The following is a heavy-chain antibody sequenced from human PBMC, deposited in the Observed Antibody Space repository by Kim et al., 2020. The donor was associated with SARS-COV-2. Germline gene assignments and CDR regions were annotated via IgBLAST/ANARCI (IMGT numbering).Heavy chain of an antibody. CDR1: GYTFTSYG. CDR2: ISAYNGNT. D-gene: IGHD3-22*01. CDR3: ARDPFCCYYVSKGALRYYYYYGMDV. J-gene: IGHJ6*02. V-gene: IGHV1-18*01. Sequence: ASVKVSCKASGYTFTSYGISWVRQAPGQGLEWMGWISAYNGNTNYAQKLQGRVTMTTDTSTSTAYMELRSLRSDDTAVYYCARDPFCCYYVSKGALRYYYYYGMDVWGQGTTVTVSS.